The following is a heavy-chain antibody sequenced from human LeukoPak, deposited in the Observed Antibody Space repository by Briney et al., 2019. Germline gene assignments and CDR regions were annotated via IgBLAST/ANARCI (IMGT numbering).Heavy chain of an antibody. CDR3: AATPHGPGSNPLDY. D-gene: IGHD3-10*01. V-gene: IGHV4-4*07. Sequence: SETLSLTCTVSGGSINSYYWSWIRQPAGKGLEWIGRIYTSGSTNYNTSLNRLVTMSVDTSKHQFSLKLSSVTAADPAVYYCAATPHGPGSNPLDYWGQGTLVTVSS. CDR2: IYTSGST. J-gene: IGHJ4*02. CDR1: GGSINSYY.